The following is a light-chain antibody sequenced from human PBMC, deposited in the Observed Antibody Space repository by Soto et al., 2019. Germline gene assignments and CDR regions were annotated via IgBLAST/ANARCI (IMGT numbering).Light chain of an antibody. CDR3: QQYDSSST. V-gene: IGKV1-5*03. CDR1: QNIRSW. Sequence: DIQMTQSPSTLSASVGDRVTITCRASQNIRSWLAWYRQKPGKAPRLLIYKASSLESGVPSRFSGSGSGTEFTLTISSLQPDDSATYYCQQYDSSSTFGGGTKVDIK. J-gene: IGKJ4*02. CDR2: KAS.